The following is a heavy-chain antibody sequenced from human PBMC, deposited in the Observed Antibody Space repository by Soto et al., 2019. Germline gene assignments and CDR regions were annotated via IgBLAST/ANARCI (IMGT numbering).Heavy chain of an antibody. J-gene: IGHJ4*02. V-gene: IGHV1-69*01. Sequence: QVQLVQSGAEVKKPGSSVKVSCKASGGTFSSYAISWVRQAPGQGLEWMGGIIPIFGTANYAQKFQGRVTITADESTSTAYMELGSLRSEDTAVYYCARGLFHGGDYDSYFDYWGQGTLVTVSS. CDR1: GGTFSSYA. D-gene: IGHD4-17*01. CDR3: ARGLFHGGDYDSYFDY. CDR2: IIPIFGTA.